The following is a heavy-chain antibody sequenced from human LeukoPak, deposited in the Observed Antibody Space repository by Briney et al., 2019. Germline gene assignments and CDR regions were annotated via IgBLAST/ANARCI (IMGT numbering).Heavy chain of an antibody. CDR1: GGSVSSYY. D-gene: IGHD3-10*01. J-gene: IGHJ5*02. CDR3: ARGRGT. CDR2: IYYSGST. V-gene: IGHV4-59*02. Sequence: SETLSLTCTVSGGSVSSYYWSWIRQPPGKGLEWIGYIYYSGSTNYNPSLKSRVTISVDTSKNQFSLKLSSVTAADTAVYYCARGRGTWGQGTLVTVSS.